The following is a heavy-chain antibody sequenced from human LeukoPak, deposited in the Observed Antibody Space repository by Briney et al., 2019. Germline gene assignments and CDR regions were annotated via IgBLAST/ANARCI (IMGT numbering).Heavy chain of an antibody. CDR2: IYHSGST. V-gene: IGHV4-38-2*02. D-gene: IGHD7-27*01. J-gene: IGHJ6*02. Sequence: SEALSLTCTVSGYSISSGYYWGWIRQPPGKGLEWIGSIYHSGSTYYNPSLKSRVTISVDTSKNQFSLKLSSVTAADTAVYYCARAGNWGHDYYYYGMDVWGQGTTVTVSS. CDR3: ARAGNWGHDYYYYGMDV. CDR1: GYSISSGYY.